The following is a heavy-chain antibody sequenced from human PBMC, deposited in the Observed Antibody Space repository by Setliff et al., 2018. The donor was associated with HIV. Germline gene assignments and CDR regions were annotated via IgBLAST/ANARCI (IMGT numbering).Heavy chain of an antibody. Sequence: SETLSLTCTVSGGSISSYYWSWIRQPLGKGLEWIGNIYYSGSTYYNLSLKTRVTISVDGSKNQFSLKLKSVTAADTAVYYCARWHPPYGFWEEDYWGQGTLVTVSS. D-gene: IGHD3-10*01. J-gene: IGHJ4*02. V-gene: IGHV4-59*08. CDR3: ARWHPPYGFWEEDY. CDR2: IYYSGST. CDR1: GGSISSYY.